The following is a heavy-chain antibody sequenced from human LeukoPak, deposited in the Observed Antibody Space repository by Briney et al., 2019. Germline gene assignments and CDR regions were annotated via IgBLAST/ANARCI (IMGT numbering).Heavy chain of an antibody. CDR2: IYWTGST. D-gene: IGHD2-2*01. J-gene: IGHJ2*01. CDR1: GGSISSGTFY. Sequence: SETLSLTCSVSGGSISSGTFYWGWIRQPPGKGLDWIGSIYWTGSTYQNPSLKSRVVISIDTSRDQFSLNLNSVTAADTAVYYCALAKPALHQSYWHFDLWGRGTLVTVSS. V-gene: IGHV4-39*01. CDR3: ALAKPALHQSYWHFDL.